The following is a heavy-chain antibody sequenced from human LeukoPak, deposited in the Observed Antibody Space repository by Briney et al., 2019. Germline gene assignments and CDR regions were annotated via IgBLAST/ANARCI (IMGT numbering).Heavy chain of an antibody. Sequence: ASVKVSCKASGYTFAGYYMHWVRQAPGQGLEWMGWINPNSGGTNYAQKFQGRVTMTRDTSISTAYMELSRLRSDDTAVYYCARDRWELLRFDYWGQGTLVTVSS. J-gene: IGHJ4*02. CDR2: INPNSGGT. V-gene: IGHV1-2*02. CDR1: GYTFAGYY. CDR3: ARDRWELLRFDY. D-gene: IGHD1-26*01.